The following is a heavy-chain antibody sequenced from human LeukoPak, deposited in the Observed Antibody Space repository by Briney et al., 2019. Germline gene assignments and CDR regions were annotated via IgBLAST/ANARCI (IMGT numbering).Heavy chain of an antibody. Sequence: GASVTVSCKASGGTFSSYAISWVRQAPGQGLEWMGGIIPIFGTANYAQKFQGRVTITADESTSTAYMELSSLRSEDTAVDYCARAPTTIFGVVIRYYFDYWGQGTLVTVSS. CDR3: ARAPTTIFGVVIRYYFDY. V-gene: IGHV1-69*01. CDR1: GGTFSSYA. CDR2: IIPIFGTA. J-gene: IGHJ4*02. D-gene: IGHD3-3*01.